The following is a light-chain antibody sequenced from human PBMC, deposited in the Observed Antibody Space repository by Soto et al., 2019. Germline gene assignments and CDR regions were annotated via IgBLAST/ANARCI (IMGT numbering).Light chain of an antibody. CDR3: QQYNDGPPWT. Sequence: EIVVTQSPATLSVSPGERATLSCRASQSVRSYLAWYQQKPGQPPRLLIHVASTRATGVPARFSGSGSGTQFTLTISSLQSEDSAMYYCQQYNDGPPWTFGQGTKVEVK. CDR2: VAS. V-gene: IGKV3-15*01. J-gene: IGKJ1*01. CDR1: QSVRSY.